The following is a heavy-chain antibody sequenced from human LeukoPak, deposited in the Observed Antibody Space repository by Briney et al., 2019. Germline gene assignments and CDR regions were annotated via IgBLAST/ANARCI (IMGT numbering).Heavy chain of an antibody. CDR1: GFTFSSYG. V-gene: IGHV3-30*02. D-gene: IGHD3-10*01. Sequence: GGSLRLSCAASGFTFSSYGMHWVRQAPGKGLEWVAFIRYDGSNKYYADSVKGRFTISRDNSENTLYLQMNSLRAEDTAVYYCAKSVTTMVRGYFDYWGQGTLVTVSS. CDR3: AKSVTTMVRGYFDY. CDR2: IRYDGSNK. J-gene: IGHJ4*02.